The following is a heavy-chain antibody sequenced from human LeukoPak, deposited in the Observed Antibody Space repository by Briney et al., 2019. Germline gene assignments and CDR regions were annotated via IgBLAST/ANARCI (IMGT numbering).Heavy chain of an antibody. D-gene: IGHD2-2*01. J-gene: IGHJ4*02. CDR3: AREGQDGYCSSTSCPRVLDY. V-gene: IGHV1-2*02. CDR2: INPNSGGT. Sequence: ASVKVSCKASGYTFTGYYMHWVRQAPGKGLEWMGWINPNSGGTNYAQKFQGRVTMTRDTSISTAYMELSRLRSDDTAVYYCAREGQDGYCSSTSCPRVLDYWGQGTLVTVSS. CDR1: GYTFTGYY.